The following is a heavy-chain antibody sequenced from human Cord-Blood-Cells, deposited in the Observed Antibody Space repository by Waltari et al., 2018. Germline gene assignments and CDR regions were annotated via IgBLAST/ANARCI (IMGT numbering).Heavy chain of an antibody. D-gene: IGHD1-7*01. Sequence: QVQLQQSGPGLVKPSQTLSLTCAISGDSVSSNSAAWNWIRQSPSRGLEWLGRTYYRSKWYKDYAVSVKSRITIDPDTSKNQFSRQLNSVTPEDTAVYYCAREGGPYNWNYFDFDYWGQGTLVTVSS. V-gene: IGHV6-1*01. CDR3: AREGGPYNWNYFDFDY. CDR1: GDSVSSNSAA. J-gene: IGHJ4*02. CDR2: TYYRSKWYK.